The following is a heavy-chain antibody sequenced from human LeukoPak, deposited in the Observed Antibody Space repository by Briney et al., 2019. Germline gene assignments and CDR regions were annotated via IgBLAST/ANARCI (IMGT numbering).Heavy chain of an antibody. V-gene: IGHV4-34*01. CDR3: ARGFSYYGSGSYYNSYYYYGMDV. CDR2: INHSGST. CDR1: GGSFSGYY. Sequence: SETLSLTCAVYGGSFSGYYWSWIRQPPGKGLEWIGEINHSGSTNYNPSLKSRVTISVDTSKNQFSLKLSSVTAADTAVYYCARGFSYYGSGSYYNSYYYYGMDVWGQGTTVTVSS. J-gene: IGHJ6*02. D-gene: IGHD3-10*01.